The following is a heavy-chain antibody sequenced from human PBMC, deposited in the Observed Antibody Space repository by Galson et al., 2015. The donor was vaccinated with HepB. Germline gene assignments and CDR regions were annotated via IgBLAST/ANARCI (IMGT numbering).Heavy chain of an antibody. J-gene: IGHJ4*02. Sequence: SLRLSCAASGFTFDDYAMHWVRQAPGKGLEWVSGISWNSGSIGYADSVKGRFTISRDNAKNSLYLQMNSLRAEDTALYYCAKDRYSSSWYRGAPGDWGQGTLVTVSS. CDR1: GFTFDDYA. CDR3: AKDRYSSSWYRGAPGD. D-gene: IGHD6-13*01. V-gene: IGHV3-9*01. CDR2: ISWNSGSI.